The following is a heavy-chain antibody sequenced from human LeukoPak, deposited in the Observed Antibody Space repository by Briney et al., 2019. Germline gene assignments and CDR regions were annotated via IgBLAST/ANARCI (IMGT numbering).Heavy chain of an antibody. V-gene: IGHV3-21*01. Sequence: GGSLRLSCEASGFTFTTYSMNWVRQAPGKGLEWVSSISTTIVYTYYADSVKGRFTISRDNAKNSLFLQMNSQRAEDTAVYFCARVYGSGPFYYYGMDVWGQGTSVTVSS. D-gene: IGHD3-10*01. CDR1: GFTFTTYS. CDR3: ARVYGSGPFYYYGMDV. J-gene: IGHJ6*02. CDR2: ISTTIVYT.